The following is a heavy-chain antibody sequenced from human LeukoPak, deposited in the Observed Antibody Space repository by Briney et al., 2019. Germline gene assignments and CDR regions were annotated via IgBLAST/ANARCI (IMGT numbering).Heavy chain of an antibody. D-gene: IGHD3-10*01. Sequence: SETLSLTCTVSDGSISSYYWSWIRQPPGKGLEWIGYIYYSGSTNYNSSLKSPVTISVDTFKKQFSLKLSSVSAADTAVYYCARSTGSGSYYNVQNWFDPWGQGSLVTVSS. CDR1: DGSISSYY. V-gene: IGHV4-59*01. CDR2: IYYSGST. J-gene: IGHJ5*02. CDR3: ARSTGSGSYYNVQNWFDP.